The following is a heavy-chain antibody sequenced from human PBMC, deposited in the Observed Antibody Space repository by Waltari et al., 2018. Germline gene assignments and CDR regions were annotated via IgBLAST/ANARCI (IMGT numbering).Heavy chain of an antibody. Sequence: QLQLQESGPVLMKPSETLSLTCTVSGGSISSSSYYWGWIRQPPGKGLEWIGSIYYSGSTYYNPSLKSRVTISVDTSKNQFSLKLSSVTAADTAVYYCARLEGGAGYWGQGTLVTVSS. J-gene: IGHJ4*02. D-gene: IGHD1-1*01. V-gene: IGHV4-39*07. CDR3: ARLEGGAGY. CDR2: IYYSGST. CDR1: GGSISSSSYY.